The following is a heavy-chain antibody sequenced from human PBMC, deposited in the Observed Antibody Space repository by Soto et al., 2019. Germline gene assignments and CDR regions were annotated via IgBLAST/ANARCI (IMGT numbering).Heavy chain of an antibody. CDR2: ISYDGSNK. CDR3: AKEGPKWFGEPGLGFYYYYYMDV. Sequence: QVQLVESGGGVVQPGRSLRLSCAASGFTFSSYGMHWVRQAPGKGLEWVAVISYDGSNKYYADSVKGRFTISRDNSKITVYLTMNSLRAEDMAVYYCAKEGPKWFGEPGLGFYYYYYMDVWCKGTTVTVSS. V-gene: IGHV3-30*18. D-gene: IGHD3-10*01. J-gene: IGHJ6*03. CDR1: GFTFSSYG.